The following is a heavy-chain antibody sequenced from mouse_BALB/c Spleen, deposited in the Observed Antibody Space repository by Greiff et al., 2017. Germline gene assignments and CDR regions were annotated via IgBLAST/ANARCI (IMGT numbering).Heavy chain of an antibody. CDR3: ASVGDITTVDGAMDY. Sequence: VQLLQSGAELVKPGASVKLSCKTSGYTFTSYWIQWVKQRPGQGLGWIGEIFPGTGTTYYNEKFKGKATLTIDTSSSTVYMQLSSLTSEDSAVYFCASVGDITTVDGAMDYWGQGTSVTVSS. V-gene: IGHV1S132*01. CDR1: GYTFTSYW. CDR2: IFPGTGTT. J-gene: IGHJ4*01. D-gene: IGHD1-1*01.